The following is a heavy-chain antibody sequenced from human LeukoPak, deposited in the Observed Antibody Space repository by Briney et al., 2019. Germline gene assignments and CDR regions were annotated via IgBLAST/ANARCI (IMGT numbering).Heavy chain of an antibody. CDR1: GFTFSSYA. V-gene: IGHV4-31*02. J-gene: IGHJ5*02. D-gene: IGHD5-12*01. CDR3: ARAIVATIPWFDP. Sequence: LRLSCAASGFTFSSYAMSWVRQPPGKGLEWIGYIYYSGSTYHNPSLKSRVTISVDTSKNQFSLKLSSVTAADTAVYYCARAIVATIPWFDPWGQGTLVTVSS. CDR2: IYYSGST.